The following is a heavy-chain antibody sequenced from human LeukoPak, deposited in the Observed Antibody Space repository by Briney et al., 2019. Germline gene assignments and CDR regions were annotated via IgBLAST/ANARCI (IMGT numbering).Heavy chain of an antibody. D-gene: IGHD2-2*01. Sequence: ASVKVSCKASGGTFSRYAISWVRQAPGQGLEWMGGIIPIFGTANYAQKFQGRVTITADESTSTAYMELSSLRSEDTAVYYCAREGYCSSTSCPGATDYYYMDVWGKGTTVTVSS. CDR1: GGTFSRYA. J-gene: IGHJ6*03. CDR3: AREGYCSSTSCPGATDYYYMDV. V-gene: IGHV1-69*13. CDR2: IIPIFGTA.